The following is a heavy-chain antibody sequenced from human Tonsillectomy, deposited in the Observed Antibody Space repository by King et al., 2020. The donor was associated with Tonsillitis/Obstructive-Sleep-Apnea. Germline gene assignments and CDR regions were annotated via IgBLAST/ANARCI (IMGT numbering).Heavy chain of an antibody. CDR1: GFTFSSYE. J-gene: IGHJ4*02. D-gene: IGHD3-10*01. V-gene: IGHV3-48*03. CDR3: ARDYYAGGVLRYFDY. CDR2: ISSSGSTI. Sequence: VQLVESGGGLVQPGGSLRLSCAASGFTFSSYEMNWVRQAPGKGLEWVSYISSSGSTIYYADSVKGRFTISRDNAKNSLYLQMNSLRAEDTAVYYCARDYYAGGVLRYFDYWGQGTLVTVSS.